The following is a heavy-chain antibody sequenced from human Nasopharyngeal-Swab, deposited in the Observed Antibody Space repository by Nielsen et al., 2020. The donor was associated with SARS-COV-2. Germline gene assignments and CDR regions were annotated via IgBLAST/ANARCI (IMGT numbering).Heavy chain of an antibody. D-gene: IGHD3-22*01. CDR3: AKGGRIAMIEDF. Sequence: SLKISCVASGFTFRSRSMHWVRQAPGKGLEWVSGISWNSGSITYADSVKGRFTISRDNAKNFLYLQMNSLRAEDTALYYCAKGGRIAMIEDFWGQGTMVTVSS. CDR2: ISWNSGSI. V-gene: IGHV3-9*01. CDR1: GFTFRSRS. J-gene: IGHJ3*01.